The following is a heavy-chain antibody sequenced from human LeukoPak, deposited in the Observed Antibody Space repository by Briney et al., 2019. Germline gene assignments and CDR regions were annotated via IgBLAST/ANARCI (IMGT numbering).Heavy chain of an antibody. J-gene: IGHJ3*02. V-gene: IGHV3-33*06. CDR2: IWYDGSNK. CDR1: GFTFSSYS. CDR3: AKDFAEWLSPLAAFDT. Sequence: GGSLRLSCAASGFTFSSYSMNWVRQAPGKGLEWVAVIWYDGSNKYYADSVKGRFTISRDNSKNTLYLQMNSLRAEDTAVYYCAKDFAEWLSPLAAFDTWGQGTMVTVSS. D-gene: IGHD3-3*01.